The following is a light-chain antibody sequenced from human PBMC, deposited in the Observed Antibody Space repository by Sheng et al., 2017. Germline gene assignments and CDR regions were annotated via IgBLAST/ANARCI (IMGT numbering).Light chain of an antibody. CDR1: QSVSSY. J-gene: IGKJ1*01. Sequence: EIVLTQSPGTLSLSPGERATLSCRASQSVSSYLAWYQQRAGQAPRLLIYAASTRATGIPDRFSGSGSGADFSLTISRLEPEDFAVYFCQQYGTSPTFGQGTKVEI. CDR3: QQYGTSPT. V-gene: IGKV3-20*01. CDR2: AAS.